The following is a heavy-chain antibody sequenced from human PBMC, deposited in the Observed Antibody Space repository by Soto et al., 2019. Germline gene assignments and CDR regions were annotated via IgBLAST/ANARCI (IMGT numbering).Heavy chain of an antibody. CDR1: GFTFDDYA. CDR3: AKDYDFWSGCFDY. D-gene: IGHD3-3*01. J-gene: IGHJ4*02. CDR2: ISWNSGTI. V-gene: IGHV3-9*01. Sequence: EVQLVESGGGLVQPGRSLRLSCAASGFTFDDYAMHWVRQAPGKGLEWVSGISWNSGTIGYAASVRGRFTNSRDNAKNSLYLQMNSLRAEDTALYYCAKDYDFWSGCFDYWGQGTLVTVSS.